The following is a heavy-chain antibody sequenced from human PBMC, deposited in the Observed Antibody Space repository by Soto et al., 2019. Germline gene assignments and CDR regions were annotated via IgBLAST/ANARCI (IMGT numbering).Heavy chain of an antibody. CDR1: GGSISSGDYY. Sequence: QVQLQESGPGLVKPSQTLSLTCTVSGGSISSGDYYWSWIRQPPGKGLEWIGSIYYSGSTYYNPSPKSRLTIPGDTSKNQFSLKLNSVTAADTAAYHCASRHSSPSFDYWGQGTLVTVSS. CDR2: IYYSGST. CDR3: ASRHSSPSFDY. J-gene: IGHJ4*02. D-gene: IGHD6-13*01. V-gene: IGHV4-30-4*01.